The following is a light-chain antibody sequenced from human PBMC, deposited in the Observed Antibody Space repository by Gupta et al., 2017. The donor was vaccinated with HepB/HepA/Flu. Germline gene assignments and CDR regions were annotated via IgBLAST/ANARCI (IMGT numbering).Light chain of an antibody. CDR1: SSNIGAGYD. J-gene: IGLJ2*01. V-gene: IGLV1-40*01. CDR2: GNK. Sequence: QSVLTQPPSVSGAPGQRVTISCTGSSSNIGAGYDVYWYQQLPGTAPKLLIYGNKNRPSGVTDRFSGSKSGTSASLAITGLQAEDEADYYCQSYDSSLSGSVVFGGGTKLTVL. CDR3: QSYDSSLSGSVV.